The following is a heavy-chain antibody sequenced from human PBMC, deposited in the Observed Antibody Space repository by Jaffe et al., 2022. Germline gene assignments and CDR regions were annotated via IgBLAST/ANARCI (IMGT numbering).Heavy chain of an antibody. V-gene: IGHV3-30*18. CDR2: ISYDGSNK. J-gene: IGHJ4*02. D-gene: IGHD3-16*02. CDR1: GFTFSSYG. Sequence: QVQLVESGGGVVQPGRSLRLSCAASGFTFSSYGMHWVRQAPGKGLEWVAVISYDGSNKYYADSVKGRFTISRDNSKNTLYLQMNSLRAEDTAVYYCAKDLGVYDYIWGSYRYGPVDYWGQGTLVTVSS. CDR3: AKDLGVYDYIWGSYRYGPVDY.